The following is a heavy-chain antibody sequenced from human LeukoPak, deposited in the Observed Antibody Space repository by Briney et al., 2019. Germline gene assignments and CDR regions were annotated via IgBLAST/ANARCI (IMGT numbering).Heavy chain of an antibody. D-gene: IGHD3-3*01. CDR3: AREGLRDFGVVITYYYYYYMDV. CDR2: IYTSGST. J-gene: IGHJ6*03. CDR1: GYSISSGYY. V-gene: IGHV4-38-2*02. Sequence: SSETLSLTCAVSGYSISSGYYWGWIRQPPGKGLEWIGRIYTSGSTNYNPSLKSRVTISVDTSKNQFSLKLSSVTAADTAVYYCAREGLRDFGVVITYYYYYYMDVWGKGTTVTVSS.